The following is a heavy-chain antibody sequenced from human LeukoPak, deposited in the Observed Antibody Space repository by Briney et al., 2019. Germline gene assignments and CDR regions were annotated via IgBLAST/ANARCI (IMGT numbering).Heavy chain of an antibody. J-gene: IGHJ3*02. CDR3: ATDRNGYSGYAENAFDI. Sequence: ASVKVSCKVSGYTLTELSMHWVRQAPGKGLEWMGGFDPEDGETIYAQKFRGRVTMTEDTSTDTAYMELSSLRSEDTAVYYCATDRNGYSGYAENAFDIWGQGTMVTVSS. CDR1: GYTLTELS. CDR2: FDPEDGET. V-gene: IGHV1-24*01. D-gene: IGHD5-12*01.